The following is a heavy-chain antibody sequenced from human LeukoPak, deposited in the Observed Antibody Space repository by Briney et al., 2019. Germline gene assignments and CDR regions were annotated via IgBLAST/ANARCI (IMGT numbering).Heavy chain of an antibody. J-gene: IGHJ5*02. CDR1: GYVFTSYW. Sequence: EESLKIPCKASGYVFTSYWIGWVRQMPGKGLEWVAIIYPGDSDTRYSPSFQGQVIISADRSISTVFLQWSRLEASDTAMYYCARQFSESWGQGTLVTVSS. CDR2: IYPGDSDT. CDR3: ARQFSES. V-gene: IGHV5-51*01.